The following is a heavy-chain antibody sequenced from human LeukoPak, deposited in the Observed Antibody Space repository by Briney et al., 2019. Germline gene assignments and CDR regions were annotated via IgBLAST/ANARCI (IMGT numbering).Heavy chain of an antibody. CDR1: GFTFSSYA. CDR3: AKDPYYDSSGPGAVDY. Sequence: AGGSLRLSCAASGFTFSSYAMSWVRQAPGKGLEWVSAISGSGGSTYYADSVKGRFTISRDNSKNTLYLQMNSLRAEDTAVYYCAKDPYYDSSGPGAVDYWGQGTLVTVSS. J-gene: IGHJ4*02. CDR2: ISGSGGST. V-gene: IGHV3-23*01. D-gene: IGHD3-22*01.